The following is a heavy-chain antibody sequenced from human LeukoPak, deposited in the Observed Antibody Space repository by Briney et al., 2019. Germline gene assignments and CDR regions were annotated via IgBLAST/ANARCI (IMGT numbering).Heavy chain of an antibody. Sequence: GGSLRLSCAASGFTFSSYGMHWVRQAPGKGLEWVANIKQDGSEKWYVDSVKGRFTISRDNAKNSLYLQMNSLRVEDTAVYYCARASMVRGVLGDYWGQGTLVTVSS. D-gene: IGHD3-10*01. V-gene: IGHV3-7*01. CDR1: GFTFSSYG. CDR2: IKQDGSEK. J-gene: IGHJ4*02. CDR3: ARASMVRGVLGDY.